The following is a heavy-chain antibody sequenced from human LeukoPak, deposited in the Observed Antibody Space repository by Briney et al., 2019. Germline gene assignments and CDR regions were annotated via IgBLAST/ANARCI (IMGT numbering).Heavy chain of an antibody. CDR2: INHDGSER. CDR3: ARVGFLFSGWYDTY. D-gene: IGHD6-19*01. Sequence: GGSLRLSCEASGFKLSNYWMTWVRQAPGKGLEWVANINHDGSERNYVDSVRGRFIITRDNAKNSLHLEMNSLRAADTAVYYCARVGFLFSGWYDTYWGQGTLVIVSS. J-gene: IGHJ4*02. CDR1: GFKLSNYW. V-gene: IGHV3-7*01.